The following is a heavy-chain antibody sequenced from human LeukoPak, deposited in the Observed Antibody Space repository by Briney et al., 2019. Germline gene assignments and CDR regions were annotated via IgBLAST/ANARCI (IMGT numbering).Heavy chain of an antibody. Sequence: PGGSLRLSCAASGITFSGAAMRWVRQAPGKGLVWVSRISGDGGCRKYANSVKGRFTISRDNAKNTLFLQMDSLRAADTAVYYCARVSGPGMNEYYHLWGQGTLVTVSS. CDR3: ARVSGPGMNEYYHL. D-gene: IGHD3-10*01. V-gene: IGHV3-74*01. CDR2: ISGDGGCR. CDR1: GITFSGAA. J-gene: IGHJ1*01.